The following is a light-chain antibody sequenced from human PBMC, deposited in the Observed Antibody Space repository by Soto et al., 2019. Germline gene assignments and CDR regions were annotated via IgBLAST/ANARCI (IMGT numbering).Light chain of an antibody. Sequence: EIVLTQSPATLSLSPGERATLSCRASQSISNLLAWYQQKPGQSPRLLIYDASNRATGIPARFSGSGSGTDFTLTISSLEPEDFAVYYCQQRYRGPPFTFGPGTKVDIK. CDR2: DAS. CDR1: QSISNL. CDR3: QQRYRGPPFT. J-gene: IGKJ3*01. V-gene: IGKV3-11*01.